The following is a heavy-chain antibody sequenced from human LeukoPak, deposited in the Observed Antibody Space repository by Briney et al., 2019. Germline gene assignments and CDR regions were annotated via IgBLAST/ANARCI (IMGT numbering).Heavy chain of an antibody. CDR3: ARAYCVGDCSVLHIYFDN. Sequence: SETLSLTCTVSGYSISSGYFWGWMRQPPGKGLEWIGSIYHSVTTHYNPSLKSRVTISLDTSKNQFSLKLSSVTAADTAVYYCARAYCVGDCSVLHIYFDNWGQGTLVTVSS. V-gene: IGHV4-38-2*02. CDR2: IYHSVTT. D-gene: IGHD2-21*02. J-gene: IGHJ4*02. CDR1: GYSISSGYF.